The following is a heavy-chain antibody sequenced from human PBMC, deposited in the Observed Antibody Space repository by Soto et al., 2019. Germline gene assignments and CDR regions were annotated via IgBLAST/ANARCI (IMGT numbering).Heavy chain of an antibody. J-gene: IGHJ5*02. V-gene: IGHV2-5*02. CDR3: AHRPIVVSGTRGFAWFDP. CDR1: GFSLSTSGVA. CDR2: IYWDDDK. Sequence: QITLKESGPTLVKPTQTLTLTCTFSGFSLSTSGVAVGWIRQPPGKALEWLALIYWDDDKRYSPSLKSRLTITTDTSKNQVVLTMTNIDPVDTATYYCAHRPIVVSGTRGFAWFDPWGQGTLVTVSS. D-gene: IGHD6-19*01.